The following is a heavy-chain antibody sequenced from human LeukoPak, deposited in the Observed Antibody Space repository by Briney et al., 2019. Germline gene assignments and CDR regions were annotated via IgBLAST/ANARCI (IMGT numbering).Heavy chain of an antibody. D-gene: IGHD3-10*01. CDR1: GFTFSSYA. J-gene: IGHJ4*02. V-gene: IGHV3-30*04. CDR2: ISYDGSNK. CDR3: ARENYGSGSCPDY. Sequence: PGGSLRLSCAASGFTFSSYAMHWVRQAPGKGLEWVAVISYDGSNKYYADSVKGRFTISRDNSKNTLYLQMNSLRAEDTAVYYCARENYGSGSCPDYWGQGTLVTVSS.